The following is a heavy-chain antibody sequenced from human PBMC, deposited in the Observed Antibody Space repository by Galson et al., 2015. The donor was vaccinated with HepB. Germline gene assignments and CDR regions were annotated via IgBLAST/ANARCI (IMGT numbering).Heavy chain of an antibody. Sequence: SVKVSCKASGYTFTGYYMHWVRQAPGQGLEWMGRINPNSGGTNYAQKFQGRVTMTRDTSISTAYMELSRLRSDDTAVYYCARVARVRGVIPWFDPWGQGTLVTVSS. J-gene: IGHJ5*02. CDR2: INPNSGGT. CDR1: GYTFTGYY. CDR3: ARVARVRGVIPWFDP. D-gene: IGHD3-10*01. V-gene: IGHV1-2*06.